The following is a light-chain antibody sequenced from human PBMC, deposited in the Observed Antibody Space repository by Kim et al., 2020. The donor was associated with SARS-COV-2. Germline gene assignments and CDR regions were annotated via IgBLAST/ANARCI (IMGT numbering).Light chain of an antibody. Sequence: SGSPGQTASITCSGDKLGDKYACWYQQKPGQSPVLVIYQDSKRPSGIPERFSGSNSGNTATLTIGGTQAMDEADYYCQAWDSSTAVFGTGTKVTVL. CDR3: QAWDSSTAV. CDR1: KLGDKY. V-gene: IGLV3-1*01. CDR2: QDS. J-gene: IGLJ1*01.